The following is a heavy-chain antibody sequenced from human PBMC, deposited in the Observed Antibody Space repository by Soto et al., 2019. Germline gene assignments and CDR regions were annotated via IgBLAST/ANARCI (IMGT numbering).Heavy chain of an antibody. CDR3: ARGRLGSSWSDFDY. CDR1: GFTFSSYG. J-gene: IGHJ4*02. V-gene: IGHV3-33*01. Sequence: PGGSLRLSCAASGFTFSSYGMHWVRQAPGKGLEWVAVIWYDGSNKYYADSVKGRFTISRDNSKNTLYLQMNSLRAEDTAVYYCARGRLGSSWSDFDYWGQGTLVTVSS. CDR2: IWYDGSNK. D-gene: IGHD6-13*01.